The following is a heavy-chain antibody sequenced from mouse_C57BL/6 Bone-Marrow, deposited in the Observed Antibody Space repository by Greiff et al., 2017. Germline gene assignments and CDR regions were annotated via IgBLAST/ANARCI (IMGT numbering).Heavy chain of an antibody. CDR2: IDPSDSYT. Sequence: QVQLQQPGAELVKPGASVKLSCKASGYTFTSYWMQWVKQRPGQGLEWIGEIDPSDSYTNYNQKFKGKATLTVDTSSSTAYMQLSSLTSEDSAVYYCAMEQLYYFDYGGQGTTLTVSS. V-gene: IGHV1-50*01. D-gene: IGHD6-1*01. J-gene: IGHJ2*01. CDR3: AMEQLYYFDY. CDR1: GYTFTSYW.